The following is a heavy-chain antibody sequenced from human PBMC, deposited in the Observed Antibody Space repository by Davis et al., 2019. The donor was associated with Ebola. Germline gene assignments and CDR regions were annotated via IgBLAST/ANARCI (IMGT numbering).Heavy chain of an antibody. CDR1: GGSISSYY. CDR2: IHYSGDT. Sequence: SETLSLTCTVSGGSISSYYWSWIRQPPGKGLEWIGYIHYSGDTKSNTALKSRVTISVDTSKNQFSLKLSSVTAADTAVYYCARQYSSGWYYFDYWGQGTLVTVSS. D-gene: IGHD6-19*01. V-gene: IGHV4-59*08. J-gene: IGHJ4*02. CDR3: ARQYSSGWYYFDY.